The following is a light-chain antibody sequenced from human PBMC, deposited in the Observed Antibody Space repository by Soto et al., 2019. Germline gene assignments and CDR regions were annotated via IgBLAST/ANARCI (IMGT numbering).Light chain of an antibody. J-gene: IGKJ4*01. Sequence: IVLTQSPATLSLSPGERATLSCRASQNVTDSLAWYQQRPGQAPRLLFHAASNRPPGIPDRFTGKGSGTDFTLTISGLEPEDFVVYYCQQRTNWPPYVTFGGGTKVEIK. CDR2: AAS. CDR1: QNVTDS. V-gene: IGKV3-11*01. CDR3: QQRTNWPPYVT.